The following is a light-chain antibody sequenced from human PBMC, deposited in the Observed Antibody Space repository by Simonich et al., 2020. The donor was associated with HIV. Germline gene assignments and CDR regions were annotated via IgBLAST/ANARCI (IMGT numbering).Light chain of an antibody. CDR1: SDDVGSYNL. V-gene: IGLV2-23*01. Sequence: QSALTQPASVSGSPGQSITISCTGTSDDVGSYNLVSWYQQHPGKAPKLMIYEGAKRPSGVSNRFSGSKSGNTASLTISGLQAEDEADYYCCSYAGSYTFVFGTGTKVTVL. CDR2: EGA. J-gene: IGLJ1*01. CDR3: CSYAGSYTFV.